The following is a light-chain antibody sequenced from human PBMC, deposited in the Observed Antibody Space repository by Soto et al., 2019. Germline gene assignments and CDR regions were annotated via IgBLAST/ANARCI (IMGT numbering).Light chain of an antibody. V-gene: IGLV2-14*01. CDR1: SGDVGGYNY. CDR3: SSYTSSSSVV. J-gene: IGLJ2*01. Sequence: QSALTQPASVSGSPGQSITISCTGTSGDVGGYNYVSWYQQHPGKAPKVIIYDVSNRPSGVSNRFSGSKSGNTASLTISGLQAEDEADYYCSSYTSSSSVVFGGGTKVTVL. CDR2: DVS.